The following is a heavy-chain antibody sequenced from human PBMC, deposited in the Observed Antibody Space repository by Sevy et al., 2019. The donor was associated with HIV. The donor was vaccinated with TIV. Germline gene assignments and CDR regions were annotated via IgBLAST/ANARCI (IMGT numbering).Heavy chain of an antibody. CDR1: GYMFTDFY. J-gene: IGHJ6*02. V-gene: IGHV1-2*02. CDR3: ARNLAIFGVQNGLDV. Sequence: ASVKVSCKSTGYMFTDFYINWVRLAPGQGLEWVGWINPDNGDTDYGQKFQGRVTMTRDTSLSSAYMELSSLRSDDTAIYYCARNLAIFGVQNGLDVWGQGTSVTVS. D-gene: IGHD3-3*01. CDR2: INPDNGDT.